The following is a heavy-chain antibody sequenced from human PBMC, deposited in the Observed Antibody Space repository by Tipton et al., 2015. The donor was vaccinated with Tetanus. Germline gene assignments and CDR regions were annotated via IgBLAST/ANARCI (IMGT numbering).Heavy chain of an antibody. Sequence: SLRLSCAASGFTFSSYAMHWVRQAPGKGLEWVAVISYDGSNKYYADSVKGRFTISRDNSKNTLYLQMNSLRAEDTAVYYCARDIVVVTAPGYYYYYGMDVWGQGTTVTVSS. J-gene: IGHJ6*02. D-gene: IGHD2-21*02. CDR3: ARDIVVVTAPGYYYYYGMDV. CDR1: GFTFSSYA. V-gene: IGHV3-30-3*01. CDR2: ISYDGSNK.